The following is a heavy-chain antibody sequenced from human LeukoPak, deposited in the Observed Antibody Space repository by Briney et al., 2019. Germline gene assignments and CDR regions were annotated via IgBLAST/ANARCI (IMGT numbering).Heavy chain of an antibody. J-gene: IGHJ4*02. Sequence: QPGRSLRLSWAASGFTSSSYGMHGVRQAPGRGVGRVAVISYDGSNEYYADSVKGRFTTSRDNSTNTLYLQMSSLRAEDTAVYYCASILHSGSFYPPYWGQGTLVTVSS. CDR1: GFTSSSYG. CDR2: ISYDGSNE. CDR3: ASILHSGSFYPPY. V-gene: IGHV3-30*03. D-gene: IGHD1-26*01.